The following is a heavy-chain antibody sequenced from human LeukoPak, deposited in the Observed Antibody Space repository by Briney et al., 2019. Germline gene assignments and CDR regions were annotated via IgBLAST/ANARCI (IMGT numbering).Heavy chain of an antibody. Sequence: GGSLRLSCAAPGFTFSSNSMTWVRQAPGKGLEWLSYISSSSSTIYYADSVKGRFTISRDNAKNSLYLQMNSLRAEDTAVYYCARDLYYDSSGYSPFDYWGQGTLVTVSS. CDR3: ARDLYYDSSGYSPFDY. V-gene: IGHV3-48*04. CDR1: GFTFSSNS. J-gene: IGHJ4*02. CDR2: ISSSSSTI. D-gene: IGHD3-22*01.